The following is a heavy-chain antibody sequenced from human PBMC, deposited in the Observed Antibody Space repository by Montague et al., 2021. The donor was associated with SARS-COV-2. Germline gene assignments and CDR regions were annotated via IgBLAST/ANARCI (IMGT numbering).Heavy chain of an antibody. CDR1: GFSLSTSGVG. Sequence: PALVKPTQTLILTCTFSGFSLSTSGVGVGWIRQPPGKALEWLALIYWDDDKRYSPSLKSRLTITKDTSKNQVVLTMTNMDPVDTATYYCAHRPSIAAAGTFRFDPWGQGTLVTVSS. CDR3: AHRPSIAAAGTFRFDP. CDR2: IYWDDDK. V-gene: IGHV2-5*02. J-gene: IGHJ5*02. D-gene: IGHD6-13*01.